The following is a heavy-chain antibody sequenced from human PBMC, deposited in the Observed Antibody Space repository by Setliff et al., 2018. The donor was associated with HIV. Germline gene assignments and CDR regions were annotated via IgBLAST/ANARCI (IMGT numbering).Heavy chain of an antibody. Sequence: PGGSLRLSCAASRFDFNNYWMCWVRQAPGKGLEWVANIQQHGSEIHYVASVEGRFTISRDNAKNSLYLQMNSLRAEDTAVYYCANMQWASNAWYSFDYWGQGALVTVSS. CDR1: RFDFNNYW. CDR2: IQQHGSEI. CDR3: ANMQWASNAWYSFDY. J-gene: IGHJ4*02. D-gene: IGHD6-19*01. V-gene: IGHV3-7*03.